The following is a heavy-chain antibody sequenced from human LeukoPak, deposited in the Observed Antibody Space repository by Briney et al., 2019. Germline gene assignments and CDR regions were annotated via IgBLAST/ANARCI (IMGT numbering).Heavy chain of an antibody. D-gene: IGHD2-2*01. CDR1: GYSFTSYW. CDR3: ARQIVVVPADLNYYYYYMDV. J-gene: IGHJ6*03. Sequence: GESLKISCKGSGYSFTSYWIGWVRQMPGKGLGWMGIIYPGDSDTRYSPSFQGQVTISADKSISTAYLQWSSLKASDTAMYYCARQIVVVPADLNYYYYYMDVWGKGTTVTVSS. V-gene: IGHV5-51*01. CDR2: IYPGDSDT.